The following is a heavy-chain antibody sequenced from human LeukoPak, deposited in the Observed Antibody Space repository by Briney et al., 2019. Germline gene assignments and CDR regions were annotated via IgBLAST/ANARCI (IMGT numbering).Heavy chain of an antibody. CDR1: GGPFSGYY. J-gene: IGHJ4*02. CDR3: ARGYCSGGSCYLGHLSHPDY. D-gene: IGHD2-15*01. Sequence: SETLSLTCAVYGGPFSGYYWSWIRQPPGKGLEWIGEINHGGSTNYNPSLKSRVTVSVDTSKNQFSLKLTSVTAADTAVYYCARGYCSGGSCYLGHLSHPDYWGQGTLVSVS. V-gene: IGHV4-34*01. CDR2: INHGGST.